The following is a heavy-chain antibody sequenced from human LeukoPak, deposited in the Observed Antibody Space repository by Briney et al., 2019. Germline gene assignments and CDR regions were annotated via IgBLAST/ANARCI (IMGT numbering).Heavy chain of an antibody. CDR1: GFTFSSYG. D-gene: IGHD3-16*02. V-gene: IGHV3-33*01. Sequence: GGSLRLSCAASGFTFSSYGMHWVRQAPGKGLEWVAVIRYDGSNKYYADSVKGRFTISRDNSKNTLYLQMNSLRAEDTAVYYCARAITFGGVIVDRGGFDYWGQGTLVTVSS. CDR2: IRYDGSNK. J-gene: IGHJ4*02. CDR3: ARAITFGGVIVDRGGFDY.